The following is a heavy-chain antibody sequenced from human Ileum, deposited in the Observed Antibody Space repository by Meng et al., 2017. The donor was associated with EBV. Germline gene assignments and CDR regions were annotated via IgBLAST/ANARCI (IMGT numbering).Heavy chain of an antibody. CDR3: AYYRVGRGGVGS. V-gene: IGHV4-61*01. D-gene: IGHD3-16*01. Sequence: QWHLQESGPGVVKAWGTLSLACCVSGGSVRSDSSTWSGIRRPPGRGLEWIGTTYGSHINYTPSFQSRVTISIETAKNQLFLKLTSVPAAETAMYYWAYYRVGRGGVGSRGQGTLVTASS. CDR1: GGSVRSDSST. CDR2: TYGSHI. J-gene: IGHJ4*02.